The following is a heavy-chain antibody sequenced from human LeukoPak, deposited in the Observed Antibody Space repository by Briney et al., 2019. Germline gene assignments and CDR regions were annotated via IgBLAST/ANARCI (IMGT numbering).Heavy chain of an antibody. D-gene: IGHD3-22*01. CDR3: ARHNYYDSSAIF. CDR2: ISYDGSNK. Sequence: PGGSLRLSCAASGFTFSSYAMHWVRQAPGKGLEWVAVISYDGSNKYYADSVKGRFTISRDNSKNTLYLQMNSLRAEDTAVYYCARHNYYDSSAIFWGQGTLVTVSS. J-gene: IGHJ4*02. V-gene: IGHV3-30*04. CDR1: GFTFSSYA.